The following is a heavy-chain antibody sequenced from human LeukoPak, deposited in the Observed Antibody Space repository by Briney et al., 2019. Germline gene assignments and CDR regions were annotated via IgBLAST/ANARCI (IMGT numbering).Heavy chain of an antibody. J-gene: IGHJ4*02. CDR1: GFTFSSYA. D-gene: IGHD4-17*01. Sequence: GGSLRLSCAASGFTFSSYAMSWVRQAPGKGLEWVSAVSGSGGSTYYADSVKGRFTISRDNSKNTLYLQMNSLRAEDTAVYYCAKDLVYDYGDYGGRGFFDYWGQGTLVTVSS. CDR2: VSGSGGST. V-gene: IGHV3-23*01. CDR3: AKDLVYDYGDYGGRGFFDY.